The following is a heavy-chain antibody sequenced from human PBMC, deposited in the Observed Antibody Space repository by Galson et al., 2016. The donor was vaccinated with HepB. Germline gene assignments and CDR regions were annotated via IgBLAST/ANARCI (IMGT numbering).Heavy chain of an antibody. CDR1: GFTFVNAW. Sequence: SLRLSCAASGFTFVNAWMNWVRQAPGKGLEWVSRIKSKTDGGTTDYAAPVKGRFSISRDDSKNTLYLQMNSLKAEDTAVYYCAASAYNAFAYWGQGTLVTVSS. CDR3: AASAYNAFAY. V-gene: IGHV3-15*07. CDR2: IKSKTDGGTT. D-gene: IGHD1-1*01. J-gene: IGHJ4*02.